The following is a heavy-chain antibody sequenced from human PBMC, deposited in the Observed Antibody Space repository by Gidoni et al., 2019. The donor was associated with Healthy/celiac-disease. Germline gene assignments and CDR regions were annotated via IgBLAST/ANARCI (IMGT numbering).Heavy chain of an antibody. V-gene: IGHV4-39*02. J-gene: IGHJ4*02. Sequence: QLQLQESGPGLVKPSETLSLTCTVSGGSISSSSYYWGWIRQPPGKGLEWIGSIYYSGSTYYNPSLKSRVTISVDTSKNQFSLKLSSVTAADTAVYYCAREPPIAAAGDFDYWGQGTLVTVSS. CDR2: IYYSGST. CDR1: GGSISSSSYY. CDR3: AREPPIAAAGDFDY. D-gene: IGHD6-13*01.